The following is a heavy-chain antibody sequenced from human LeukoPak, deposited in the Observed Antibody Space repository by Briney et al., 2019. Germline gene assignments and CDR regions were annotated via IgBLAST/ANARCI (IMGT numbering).Heavy chain of an antibody. Sequence: GGSLRLSCAASGFTVSSNYMSWVRQAPGKGLEWVSVIYSGGGTYYVDSVKGRFTISRDNSKNTLYLQMNSLRAEDTAVYYCARGTGYSYGLYHFDYWGQGTLVTVSS. J-gene: IGHJ4*02. V-gene: IGHV3-53*01. D-gene: IGHD5-18*01. CDR2: IYSGGGT. CDR3: ARGTGYSYGLYHFDY. CDR1: GFTVSSNY.